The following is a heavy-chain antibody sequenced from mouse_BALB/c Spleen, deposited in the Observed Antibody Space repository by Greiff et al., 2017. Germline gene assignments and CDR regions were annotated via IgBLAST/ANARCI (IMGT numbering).Heavy chain of an antibody. D-gene: IGHD1-2*01. J-gene: IGHJ4*01. CDR3: ARANYYGYDYAMDY. CDR2: IDPYYGGT. CDR1: GYSFTGYN. Sequence: EVKLMESGPELEKPGASVKISCKASGYSFTGYNMNWVKQSNGKSLEWIGNIDPYYGGTSYNQKFKGKATLTVDKSSSTAYMQLKSLTSEDSAVYYCARANYYGYDYAMDYWGQGTSVTVSS. V-gene: IGHV1-39*01.